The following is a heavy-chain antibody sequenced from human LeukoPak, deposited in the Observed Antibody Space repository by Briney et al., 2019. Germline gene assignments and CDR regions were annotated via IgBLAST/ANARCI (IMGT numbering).Heavy chain of an antibody. CDR2: IYYSGST. J-gene: IGHJ5*02. Sequence: SETLSLTCTVSGGSVSSGSYYWSWIRQPPGQGLEWIGYIYYSGSTNYNPSLKRRVTISEDTSKNQFSLKLSSVTAADTAVYYCARGNYCSGGSCYWFDPWGQGTLVTVSS. D-gene: IGHD2-15*01. CDR1: GGSVSSGSYY. CDR3: ARGNYCSGGSCYWFDP. V-gene: IGHV4-61*01.